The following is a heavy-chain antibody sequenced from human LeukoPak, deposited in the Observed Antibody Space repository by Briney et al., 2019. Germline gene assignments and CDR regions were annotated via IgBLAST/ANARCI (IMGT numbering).Heavy chain of an antibody. D-gene: IGHD3-22*01. CDR1: GYTFTSYY. Sequence: ASVKVSCKASGYTFTSYYMHWVRQAPGQGLEWMGIINPSGGSTSYAQKFQGRVTMTRDTSTSTVYMELRSLRSDDTAVYYCARGVITLDAFDIWGQGTMVTVSS. V-gene: IGHV1-46*01. J-gene: IGHJ3*02. CDR3: ARGVITLDAFDI. CDR2: INPSGGST.